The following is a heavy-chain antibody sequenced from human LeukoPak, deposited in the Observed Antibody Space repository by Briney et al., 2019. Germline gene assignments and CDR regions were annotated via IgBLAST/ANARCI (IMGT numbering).Heavy chain of an antibody. D-gene: IGHD3-3*01. CDR1: GYSFSDNY. CDR2: IIPIFGTA. Sequence: ASVKVSCKASGYSFSDNYMHWVRQAPGQGLEWMGGIIPIFGTANYAQKFQGRVTITTDESTSTAYMELSSLRSEDTAVYYCASRYYDFWSGYYNNYYYYMDVWGKGTTVTVSS. V-gene: IGHV1-69*05. J-gene: IGHJ6*03. CDR3: ASRYYDFWSGYYNNYYYYMDV.